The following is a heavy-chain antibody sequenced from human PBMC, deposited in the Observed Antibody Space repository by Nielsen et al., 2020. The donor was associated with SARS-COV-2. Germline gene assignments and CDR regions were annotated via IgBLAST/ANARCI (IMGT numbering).Heavy chain of an antibody. CDR1: GFTFRSYV. Sequence: GESLKISCAASGFTFRSYVMHWVRQAPGKGLEWVSSISSSSSYIYYADSVKGRFTISRDNAKNSLYLQMNSLRAEDTAVYYCARDENTIFGVVIPGAFDIWGQGTMVTVSS. CDR3: ARDENTIFGVVIPGAFDI. V-gene: IGHV3-21*01. J-gene: IGHJ3*02. CDR2: ISSSSSYI. D-gene: IGHD3-3*01.